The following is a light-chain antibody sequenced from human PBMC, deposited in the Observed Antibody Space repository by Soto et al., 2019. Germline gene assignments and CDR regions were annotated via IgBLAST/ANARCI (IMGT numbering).Light chain of an antibody. J-gene: IGLJ1*01. CDR3: QSYDSSLSAYV. CDR1: SSNIGAGFD. CDR2: GNS. V-gene: IGLV1-40*01. Sequence: QAVVTQPPSVSGAPGQGVTISCTGSSSNIGAGFDVHWYQQLPGTAPKLLIYGNSNRPSGFPDRFSGSKSGTSASLAITGLQAEDEADYYCQSYDSSLSAYVFGTGTKLTVL.